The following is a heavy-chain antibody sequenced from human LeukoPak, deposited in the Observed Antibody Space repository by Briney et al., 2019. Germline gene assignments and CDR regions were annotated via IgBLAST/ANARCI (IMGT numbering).Heavy chain of an antibody. J-gene: IGHJ6*03. CDR2: INPDSGGT. D-gene: IGHD3-10*01. CDR3: ARRGRESLFTYYYMDV. V-gene: IGHV1-2*02. Sequence: ASVKVSCKASGYTFTDYYMHWVRQAPGQGLEWMGWINPDSGGTNYAQKFQGRVTMTRDTSISTAYMELSRLKSDDTAVYYCARRGRESLFTYYYMDVWGKGTTVTVSS. CDR1: GYTFTDYY.